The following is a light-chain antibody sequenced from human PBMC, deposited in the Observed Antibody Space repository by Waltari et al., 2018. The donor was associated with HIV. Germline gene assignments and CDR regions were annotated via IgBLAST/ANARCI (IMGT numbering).Light chain of an antibody. J-gene: IGLJ3*02. Sequence: QSVLTQPPSASGTPGQRVTISCSGSSSNIGSNTVNWYQQLPGPAPKLLIYSNKQRPSGVPDRFSGSKSGTSASLAISGLQSEDEADYYCAAWDDSLNGHWVFGGGTKLTVL. CDR1: SSNIGSNT. V-gene: IGLV1-44*01. CDR3: AAWDDSLNGHWV. CDR2: SNK.